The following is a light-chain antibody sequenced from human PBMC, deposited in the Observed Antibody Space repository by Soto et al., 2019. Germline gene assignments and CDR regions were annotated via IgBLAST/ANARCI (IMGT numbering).Light chain of an antibody. J-gene: IGLJ1*01. CDR3: CSYAGSYTYA. V-gene: IGLV2-11*01. CDR2: DVS. Sequence: QSALTQPASVSGSPGQSVTISCTGTSSDFGSYKFVSWYQHHPGKVPKVIIYDVSQRPSGVPDRFSGSKSGNTASLTISGLQSEDEADYYCCSYAGSYTYAFGTGTKVTVL. CDR1: SSDFGSYKF.